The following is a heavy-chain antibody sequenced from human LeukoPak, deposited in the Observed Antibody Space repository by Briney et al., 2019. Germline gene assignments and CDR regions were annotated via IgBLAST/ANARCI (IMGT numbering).Heavy chain of an antibody. CDR3: AKSVQLERRYYYYGMDV. Sequence: GGSLRLSCAASGFTFSDYYMSWIRQAPGKGLEWVSDISSSGSTIYYAGSVKGRFTISRDNSKNTLYLQMNSLRAEDTAVYYCAKSVQLERRYYYYGMDVWGQGTTVTVSS. CDR1: GFTFSDYY. V-gene: IGHV3-11*04. J-gene: IGHJ6*02. D-gene: IGHD1-1*01. CDR2: ISSSGSTI.